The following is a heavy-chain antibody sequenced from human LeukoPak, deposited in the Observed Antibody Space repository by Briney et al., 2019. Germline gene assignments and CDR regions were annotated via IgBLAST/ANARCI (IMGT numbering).Heavy chain of an antibody. D-gene: IGHD6-19*01. J-gene: IGHJ6*04. V-gene: IGHV4-34*01. CDR3: ARGLSRGHSSGWYGGSSGMDV. CDR1: GGSFSGYY. Sequence: RSSETLSHTCAVYGGSFSGYYWSWLRQPPGKGLEWLGEINHSGSTNYNPSLKSRVTISVDTSKNQSSLKLSSVTAADTAVYYCARGLSRGHSSGWYGGSSGMDVWGKGTTVTVSS. CDR2: INHSGST.